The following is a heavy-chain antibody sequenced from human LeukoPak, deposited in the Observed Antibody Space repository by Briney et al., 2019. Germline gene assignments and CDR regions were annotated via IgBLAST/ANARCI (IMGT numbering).Heavy chain of an antibody. CDR1: GFTFSSHG. V-gene: IGHV3-23*01. CDR3: AKVTYGSGTYGAFDS. J-gene: IGHJ4*02. D-gene: IGHD3-10*01. Sequence: PGGSLRLSCAASGFTFSSHGMSRVRQAPGKGLEWVSTISGSGDYTYYADSVKGRFTISRDNSKNTLYLQMNSLRAEDTAIYYCAKVTYGSGTYGAFDSWGQGTLVTVSS. CDR2: ISGSGDYT.